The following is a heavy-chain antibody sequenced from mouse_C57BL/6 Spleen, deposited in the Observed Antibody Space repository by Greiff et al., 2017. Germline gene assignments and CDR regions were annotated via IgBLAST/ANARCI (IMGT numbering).Heavy chain of an antibody. J-gene: IGHJ3*01. D-gene: IGHD2-4*01. CDR1: GYTFTSYW. V-gene: IGHV1-64*01. CDR3: ARWGDYDSFAY. CDR2: IHPNSGST. Sequence: VQLQQSGAELVKPGASVKLSCKASGYTFTSYWMHWVKQRPGQGLEWIGMIHPNSGSTNYNEKFKSKATLTVDKSSSTAYMQLSSLTSEDSAVYYCARWGDYDSFAYWGQGTLVTVSA.